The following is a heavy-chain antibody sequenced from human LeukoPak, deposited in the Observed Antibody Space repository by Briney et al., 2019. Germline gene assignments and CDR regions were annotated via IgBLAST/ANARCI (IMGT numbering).Heavy chain of an antibody. CDR2: MNPKSANT. V-gene: IGHV1-8*01. J-gene: IGHJ4*02. D-gene: IGHD6-19*01. CDR3: ARAYCSSGTCYIFFVN. Sequence: ASVKVSCKASGYTFISYDINWVRQAPGQGLEWMGWMNPKSANTGYAQKFQGRLTMSASTSINTAYMELSSLRAEDTAVYYCARAYCSSGTCYIFFVNWGQGTLVTVSS. CDR1: GYTFISYD.